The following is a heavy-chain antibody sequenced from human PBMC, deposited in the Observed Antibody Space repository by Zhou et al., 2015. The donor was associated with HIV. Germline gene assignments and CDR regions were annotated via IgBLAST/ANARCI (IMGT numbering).Heavy chain of an antibody. CDR3: AREVDDRVTTGWSLDL. CDR2: IGTGGDT. Sequence: EVXLVESGGAWYSLGGSLRLSCEASGVTFSTYDMHWVRHTSGKGLEWVSAIGTGGDTYYAGSVKGRFTISRENAKNSLYLQMNSLRAGDTAVYYCAREVDDRVTTGWSLDLWGRGTLVTVSS. J-gene: IGHJ2*01. D-gene: IGHD5-12*01. V-gene: IGHV3-13*01. CDR1: GVTFSTYD.